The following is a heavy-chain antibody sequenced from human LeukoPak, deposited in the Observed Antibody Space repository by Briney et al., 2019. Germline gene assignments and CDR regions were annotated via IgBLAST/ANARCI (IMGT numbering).Heavy chain of an antibody. CDR2: IYYSGST. Sequence: SETLSLTCTVSGXSISSSDYYWGWIRQPPGKGLELSGSIYYSGSTYYNPSLKSRVTISVDTSKNQFSPKLSSVTAADTAVYYCAGDTSIAPRYLDYWGQGTLVTVSS. CDR1: GXSISSSDYY. V-gene: IGHV4-39*01. D-gene: IGHD6-6*01. CDR3: AGDTSIAPRYLDY. J-gene: IGHJ4*02.